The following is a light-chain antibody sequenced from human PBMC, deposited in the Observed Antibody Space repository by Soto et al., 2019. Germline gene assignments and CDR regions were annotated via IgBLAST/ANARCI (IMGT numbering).Light chain of an antibody. V-gene: IGKV1-5*01. CDR3: QHYNSYSEA. J-gene: IGKJ1*01. Sequence: DIQMTQSPSTLSASVGDRVTITCRASQYISGWLAWDQQKPGKAPKLLIYDASSLRSGVPSRFSGSGSGTEFTLTISSLQPDDFATYYCQHYNSYSEAFGQGTKVDIK. CDR2: DAS. CDR1: QYISGW.